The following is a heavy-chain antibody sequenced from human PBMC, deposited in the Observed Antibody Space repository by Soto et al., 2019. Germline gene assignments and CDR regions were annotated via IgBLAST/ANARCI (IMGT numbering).Heavy chain of an antibody. D-gene: IGHD1-7*01. V-gene: IGHV1-2*02. Sequence: QVQLVQSGAEVKKPGASVKVSCKASGYTFIGHYLHWVRQAPGQGLEWLGWTNPSSGATNFAQKFQSRVTRTRDTSISTADLKLSRLTSEETAVYYCAREAGTTGNYYYGMDVWGQGTTVTVSS. CDR3: AREAGTTGNYYYGMDV. CDR1: GYTFIGHY. CDR2: TNPSSGAT. J-gene: IGHJ6*02.